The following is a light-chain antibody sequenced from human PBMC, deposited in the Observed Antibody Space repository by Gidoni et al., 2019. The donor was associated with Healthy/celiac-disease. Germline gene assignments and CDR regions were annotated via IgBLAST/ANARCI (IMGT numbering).Light chain of an antibody. J-gene: IGKJ1*01. CDR1: QSVLYSSNNKNY. V-gene: IGKV4-1*01. CDR2: WAS. Sequence: DIVMTQSPDSLAVSLGERATINCKSSQSVLYSSNNKNYLAWYQQKPGQPPKLLIYWASTRESGVPDRFGGSGSGTDFTLTISSLQAEDVAVYYCQQYDSTPQTFGQGTKVEIK. CDR3: QQYDSTPQT.